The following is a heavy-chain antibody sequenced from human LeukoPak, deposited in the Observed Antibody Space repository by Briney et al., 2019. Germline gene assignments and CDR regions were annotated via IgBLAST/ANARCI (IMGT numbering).Heavy chain of an antibody. V-gene: IGHV3-23*01. J-gene: IGHJ4*02. CDR2: ISGSGGST. D-gene: IGHD6-13*01. CDR1: GFTFSSYA. Sequence: GGSLRLSCAASGFTFSSYAMSWVRQAPGKGLEWVSAISGSGGSTYYADSVKGRFTISRDNSKNTLYLQMNSLRAEDTAVCYCAKQLYSSSWYYFDYWGQGTLVTVSS. CDR3: AKQLYSSSWYYFDY.